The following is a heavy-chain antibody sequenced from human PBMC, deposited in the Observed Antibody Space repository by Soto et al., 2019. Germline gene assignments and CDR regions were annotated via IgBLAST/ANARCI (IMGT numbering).Heavy chain of an antibody. J-gene: IGHJ4*02. Sequence: SETLALTCTVSGGSISTYYWTWIRQPPGKGLEWIGCIYYSGNTNYNPSLKSRVTISVDTSKNQFSLKLTSVTAADTAVYYCARRVAARPDYYFDYWGQGALVTVSS. CDR1: GGSISTYY. CDR3: ARRVAARPDYYFDY. CDR2: IYYSGNT. D-gene: IGHD6-6*01. V-gene: IGHV4-59*08.